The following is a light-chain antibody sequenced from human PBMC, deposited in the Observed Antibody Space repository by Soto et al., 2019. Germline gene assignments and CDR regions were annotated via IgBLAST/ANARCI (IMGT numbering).Light chain of an antibody. J-gene: IGKJ1*01. CDR1: QSLTSK. Sequence: EIVLTQSPATLSLSPGERATLSCGASQSLTSKLAWYLQKPGQAPRLLIYGPSTRATGIPARFSGSGSGTEFTLTISSLQSEDFAVYYCQQYSDWPRTFGQGTKVEIK. V-gene: IGKV3-15*01. CDR2: GPS. CDR3: QQYSDWPRT.